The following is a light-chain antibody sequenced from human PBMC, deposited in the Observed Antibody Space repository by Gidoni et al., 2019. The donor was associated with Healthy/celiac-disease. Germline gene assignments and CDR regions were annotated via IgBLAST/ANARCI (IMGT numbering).Light chain of an antibody. Sequence: DIVMTQSPDSLAVSLGERATINCTFSQCVLYSSNNKNYLAWYQQKPGQPPKLLIYWASTRESGVPDRFSGSGSGTDFTLTISSLQADDVAVYYCQQSYSTPPTFGQGTKLEIK. V-gene: IGKV4-1*01. CDR3: QQSYSTPPT. CDR2: WAS. CDR1: QCVLYSSNNKNY. J-gene: IGKJ2*01.